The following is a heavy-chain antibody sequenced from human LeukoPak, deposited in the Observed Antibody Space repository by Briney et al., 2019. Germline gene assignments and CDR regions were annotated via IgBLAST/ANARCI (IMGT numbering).Heavy chain of an antibody. Sequence: SETLSLTCAVYGGSFSGYYWSWIRQPPGKGLEWIGEINHSGSTNYNSSLKSRVTISVGMSKNQFSLKLSSVTPEDTAVYYCARRLTQYDCFDPWGQGILVTVSS. CDR1: GGSFSGYY. CDR3: ARRLTQYDCFDP. CDR2: INHSGST. D-gene: IGHD2-2*01. V-gene: IGHV4-34*01. J-gene: IGHJ5*02.